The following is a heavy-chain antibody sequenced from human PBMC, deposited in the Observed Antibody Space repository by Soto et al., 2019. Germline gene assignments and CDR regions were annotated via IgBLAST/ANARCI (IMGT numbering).Heavy chain of an antibody. Sequence: GGSLRLFCAASGFTFTRYSMNWVRQAPGKGLEWVSAISSTTNYIYYGDSMKGRFTISRDNAKNSLYLEMNSLRAEDTAVYYCARESEDLTSNFDYWGQGTLVTVSS. CDR1: GFTFTRYS. CDR2: ISSTTNYI. CDR3: ARESEDLTSNFDY. J-gene: IGHJ4*02. V-gene: IGHV3-21*06.